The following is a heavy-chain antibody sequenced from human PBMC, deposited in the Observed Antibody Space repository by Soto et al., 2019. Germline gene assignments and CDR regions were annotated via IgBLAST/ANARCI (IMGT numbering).Heavy chain of an antibody. CDR1: GDSISSLY. Sequence: SETLSLTCTVSGDSISSLYWSWIRQPPGKGLEWIGYIYYSGSINYNPSLNSRVTISVDMSKNQLSLNLSSVTAADTAVYYCALGCIARHRFDPWGQGILFTVPS. V-gene: IGHV4-59*12. CDR2: IYYSGSI. CDR3: ALGCIARHRFDP. D-gene: IGHD2-8*01. J-gene: IGHJ5*02.